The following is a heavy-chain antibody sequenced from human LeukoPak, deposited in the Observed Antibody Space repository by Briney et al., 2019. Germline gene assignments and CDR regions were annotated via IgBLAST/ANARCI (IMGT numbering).Heavy chain of an antibody. J-gene: IGHJ4*02. CDR3: ARANYGDYWSYFDY. Sequence: GGSLRLSCVASGFTFRTYWMHWVRHAPGKGLVWVSRINSDGSSTNYADSVKGRFTISRDNAKNTLYLQMNRLRAEDTAVYYCARANYGDYWSYFDYWGLGTLVTVSS. V-gene: IGHV3-74*01. D-gene: IGHD4-17*01. CDR2: INSDGSST. CDR1: GFTFRTYW.